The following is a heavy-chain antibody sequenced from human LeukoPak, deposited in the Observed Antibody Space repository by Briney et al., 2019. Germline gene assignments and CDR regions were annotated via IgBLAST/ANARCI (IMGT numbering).Heavy chain of an antibody. J-gene: IGHJ4*02. D-gene: IGHD3-10*01. CDR2: ISSNGGST. CDR3: AKVSRGATSVY. Sequence: GGSLRLSCAASGFTFNNYAMQWVRQPPGKGLEYVSAISSNGGSTYYANSVKGRFTISRDNSKNTLYLQMGSLRAEDMAVYYCAKVSRGATSVYWGPGTLVTVSS. CDR1: GFTFNNYA. V-gene: IGHV3-64*01.